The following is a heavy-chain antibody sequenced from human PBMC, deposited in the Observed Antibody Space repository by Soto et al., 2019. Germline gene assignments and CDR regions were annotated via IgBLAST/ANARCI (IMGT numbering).Heavy chain of an antibody. CDR2: INAGNGNT. Sequence: ASVKVSCKASGYTFTSYAMHWVRQAPGQRLEWMGWINAGNGNTKYSQRFQGRVTITRDTSASTAYMELSSLRSEDTAVYYCARFREVTKGVDPWGQGTLVTVSS. V-gene: IGHV1-3*01. CDR3: ARFREVTKGVDP. D-gene: IGHD4-17*01. CDR1: GYTFTSYA. J-gene: IGHJ5*02.